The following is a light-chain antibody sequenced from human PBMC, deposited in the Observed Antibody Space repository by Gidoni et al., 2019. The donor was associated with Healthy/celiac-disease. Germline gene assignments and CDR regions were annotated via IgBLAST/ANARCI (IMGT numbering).Light chain of an antibody. CDR3: QQCYSTPLT. Sequence: IQLTHSPSSLSASVGDRVTITFRASQSISSYLNWYQQKPGKAPKLLIYHASSLESGVPSRFSGSGSGTDFTLTISSLQPDDFATYYCQQCYSTPLTFGGGTKVEIK. CDR1: QSISSY. J-gene: IGKJ4*01. V-gene: IGKV1-39*01. CDR2: HAS.